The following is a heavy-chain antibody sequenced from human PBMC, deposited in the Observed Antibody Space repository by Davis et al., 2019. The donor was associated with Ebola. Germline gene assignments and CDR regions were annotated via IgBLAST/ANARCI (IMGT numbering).Heavy chain of an antibody. D-gene: IGHD1-1*01. V-gene: IGHV5-51*01. Sequence: GESLKISCQGSGYSFTSYWIGWVRQMPGKGLEWMGIIYPGDSDTRYSPSFQGQVTISADKSISTAYLQWSSLKASDTAMYYCARRYNWNDWNFDYWGQGTLVTVSS. CDR3: ARRYNWNDWNFDY. CDR1: GYSFTSYW. CDR2: IYPGDSDT. J-gene: IGHJ4*02.